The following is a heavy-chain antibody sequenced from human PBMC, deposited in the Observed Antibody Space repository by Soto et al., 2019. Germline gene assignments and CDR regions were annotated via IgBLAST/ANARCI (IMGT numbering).Heavy chain of an antibody. D-gene: IGHD3-3*01. V-gene: IGHV1-8*01. CDR3: ARGGLRFLEWDYYYYGMDV. Sequence: GASVKVSCKASGYTFTSYDINWVRQATGQGLEWMGWMNPNSGNTGYAQKFQGRVTMTRNTSISTAYMELSSLRSEDTAVYYCARGGLRFLEWDYYYYGMDVWGQGTTVTVSS. J-gene: IGHJ6*02. CDR1: GYTFTSYD. CDR2: MNPNSGNT.